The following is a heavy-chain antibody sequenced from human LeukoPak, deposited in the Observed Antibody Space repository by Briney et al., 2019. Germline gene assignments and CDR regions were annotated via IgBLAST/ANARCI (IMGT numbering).Heavy chain of an antibody. V-gene: IGHV4-34*01. J-gene: IGHJ4*02. D-gene: IGHD1-26*01. CDR1: VGSLSGYY. Sequence: SETLSLTCAVYVGSLSGYYWSCIRQPPGKGLEWIGEINHRGSTNYNPSLKSRVTISVDTSKNQFSLKLSSVTAADTAVYYCASARELPSLDPTGDYWGQGTLVTVSS. CDR2: INHRGST. CDR3: ASARELPSLDPTGDY.